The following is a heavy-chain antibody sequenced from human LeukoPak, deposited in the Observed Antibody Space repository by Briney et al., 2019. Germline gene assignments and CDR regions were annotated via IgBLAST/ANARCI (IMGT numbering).Heavy chain of an antibody. CDR3: ARLWPPGVAGSPPNWFDP. CDR2: INHSGST. Sequence: PSETLSLTCAVYGGSFSGSYWSWIRQPPGKGLEWIGEINHSGSTNYNPSLKSRVTISVDTSKKQFSLKLSSVTAADTAVYYCARLWPPGVAGSPPNWFDPWGQGTLVTVSS. CDR1: GGSFSGSY. J-gene: IGHJ5*02. V-gene: IGHV4-34*01. D-gene: IGHD6-19*01.